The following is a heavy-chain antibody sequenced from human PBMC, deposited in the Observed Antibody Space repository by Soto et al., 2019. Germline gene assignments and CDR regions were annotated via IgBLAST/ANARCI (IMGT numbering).Heavy chain of an antibody. V-gene: IGHV3-30*18. CDR3: AKDRRDGEYNSVYDF. CDR1: GFTLSDYG. D-gene: IGHD1-1*01. J-gene: IGHJ4*02. CDR2: ISHDGTTK. Sequence: QVQLVESGGGVVQPGRSLRLSCAASGFTLSDYGMHWVRQAPGKGLEWVAMISHDGTTKYWADSEKGRFTISRDNSKNALYLQMNSLRAEDTAVYYCAKDRRDGEYNSVYDFLGQGALVTVSS.